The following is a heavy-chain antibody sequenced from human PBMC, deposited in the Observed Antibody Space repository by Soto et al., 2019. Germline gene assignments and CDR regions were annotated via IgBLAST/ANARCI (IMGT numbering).Heavy chain of an antibody. Sequence: ASVKVACKASGYTFPGYYMHWVRQAPRQGLEWMGWINPNSGGTNYAQKFQGWVTMTRDTSISTAYMELSRLRSDDTAVYYCARGVRGVIGNYYYYYYMDVWGKGTTVTVSS. V-gene: IGHV1-2*04. CDR3: ARGVRGVIGNYYYYYYMDV. D-gene: IGHD3-10*01. CDR2: INPNSGGT. J-gene: IGHJ6*03. CDR1: GYTFPGYY.